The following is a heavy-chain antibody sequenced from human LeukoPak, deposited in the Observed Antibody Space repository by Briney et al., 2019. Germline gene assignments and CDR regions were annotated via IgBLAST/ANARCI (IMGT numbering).Heavy chain of an antibody. CDR2: ISSSGSTI. CDR1: GFTFSDYY. V-gene: IGHV3-11*04. J-gene: IGHJ4*02. CDR3: ARDTRMITFGGVIVPTFDY. Sequence: GGSLRLSCAASGFTFSDYYMSWIRQAPGKGLEGVSYISSSGSTIYYAGSVKGRFTISRANAKNSLYLQMNSLRAEDTAVYYCARDTRMITFGGVIVPTFDYWGQGTLVTVSS. D-gene: IGHD3-16*02.